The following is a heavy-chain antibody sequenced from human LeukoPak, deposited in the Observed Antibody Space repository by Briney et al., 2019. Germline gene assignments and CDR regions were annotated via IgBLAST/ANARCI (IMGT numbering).Heavy chain of an antibody. D-gene: IGHD4-17*01. CDR1: GYTFTGYY. J-gene: IGHJ3*02. CDR2: INPNSGGT. Sequence: ASVKVSCKASGYTFTGYYMHWVRQAPGQGLEWMGWINPNSGGTNYAQKFQGRVTMTRDTSISTAYMELSRLRSDDTAVYYCAREGTVTPNAFDIWGQGTMVTVSS. CDR3: AREGTVTPNAFDI. V-gene: IGHV1-2*02.